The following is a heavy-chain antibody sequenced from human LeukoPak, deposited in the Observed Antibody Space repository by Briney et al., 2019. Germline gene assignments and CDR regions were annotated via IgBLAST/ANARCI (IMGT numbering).Heavy chain of an antibody. CDR3: ARAQDYYYGSGSYVYDMDV. CDR2: IKQDGSEK. D-gene: IGHD3-10*01. V-gene: IGHV3-7*01. Sequence: GGSLRLSCAASGFTFSSYWMSWVRQAPGKGLEWVANIKQDGSEKYYVDSVKGRFTISRDNAKNSLYLQMNSLRAEDTAVYYCARAQDYYYGSGSYVYDMDVWGQGTTVTVSS. J-gene: IGHJ6*02. CDR1: GFTFSSYW.